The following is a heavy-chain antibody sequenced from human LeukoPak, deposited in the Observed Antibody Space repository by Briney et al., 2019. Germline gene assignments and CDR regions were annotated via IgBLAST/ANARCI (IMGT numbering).Heavy chain of an antibody. J-gene: IGHJ6*03. D-gene: IGHD6-13*01. CDR1: GGTFSSYA. CDR2: ISAYNGNT. CDR3: ARDRLVSRALSSWSSWGFYYYYYYMDV. V-gene: IGHV1-18*01. Sequence: ASVKVSCKASGGTFSSYAISWVRQAPGQGLEWMGWISAYNGNTNYAQKLQGRVTMTTDTSTSTAYMELRSLRSDDTAVYYCARDRLVSRALSSWSSWGFYYYYYYMDVWGKGTTVTVSS.